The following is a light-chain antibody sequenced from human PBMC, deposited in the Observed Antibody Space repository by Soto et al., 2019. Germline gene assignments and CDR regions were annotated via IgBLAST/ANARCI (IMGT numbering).Light chain of an antibody. CDR1: QDGRNY. CDR3: QQRSNWPIT. Sequence: EIVLTQSPATLSLSPGERATLSCRASQDGRNYLIWYQQKPGQAPRLLISDASTRATGIPTRFSGSGSGTDFTLTISSLEPEDFAVYYCQQRSNWPITFGQGTRLEIK. CDR2: DAS. V-gene: IGKV3-11*01. J-gene: IGKJ5*01.